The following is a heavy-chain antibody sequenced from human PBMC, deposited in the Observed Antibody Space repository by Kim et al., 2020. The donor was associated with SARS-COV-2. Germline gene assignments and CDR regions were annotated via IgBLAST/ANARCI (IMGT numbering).Heavy chain of an antibody. J-gene: IGHJ6*02. D-gene: IGHD3-10*01. CDR3: ARALSGSGSYYKHYYYYGMDV. CDR1: GGSFSGYY. CDR2: INHSGST. V-gene: IGHV4-34*01. Sequence: SETLSLTCAVYGGSFSGYYWSWIRQPPGKGLEWIGEINHSGSTNYNPSLKSRVTISVDTSKNQFSLKLSSVTAADTAVYYCARALSGSGSYYKHYYYYGMDVWGQGTTVTVSS.